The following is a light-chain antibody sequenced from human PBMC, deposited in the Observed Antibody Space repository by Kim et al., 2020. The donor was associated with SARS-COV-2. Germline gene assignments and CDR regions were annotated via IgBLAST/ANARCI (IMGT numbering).Light chain of an antibody. Sequence: ASVGDRVTITCRASQSLTRYLAWYQQKPGKAPELLIYDASNLESGVQSRFSGSGSGTEFTLTISSLQTDDFATYYCQQYRSYPLTFGGGTKVDIK. CDR3: QQYRSYPLT. CDR1: QSLTRY. J-gene: IGKJ4*01. CDR2: DAS. V-gene: IGKV1-5*01.